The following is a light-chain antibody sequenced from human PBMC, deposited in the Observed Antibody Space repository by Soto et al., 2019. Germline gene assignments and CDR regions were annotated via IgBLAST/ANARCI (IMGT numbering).Light chain of an antibody. J-gene: IGKJ3*01. V-gene: IGKV1-5*01. CDR3: QQYNSYLT. CDR2: DAS. CDR1: QSISSW. Sequence: DILMTQSPSTLSASVGDRVTITCRASQSISSWLAWYQQKPGKAPKLLIYDASSLESGVPSRFSGSGSGTEFTLTISSLQPDDFATYYCQQYNSYLTFGPGTKVDIK.